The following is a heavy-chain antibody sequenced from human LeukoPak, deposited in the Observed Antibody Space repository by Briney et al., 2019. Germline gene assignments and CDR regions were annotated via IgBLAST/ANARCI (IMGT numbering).Heavy chain of an antibody. J-gene: IGHJ6*02. V-gene: IGHV1-8*01. CDR2: MNPNSGNT. Sequence: ASVKVSCKASGYTFTSYDINWVRQATGQGLEWMGWMNPNSGNTGYAQKFQGRVTMTRNTSISTAYMELSSLRSEDTAMYYCARGLMKAAAGTAKYYYYYGMDVWGQGTTVTVSS. D-gene: IGHD6-13*01. CDR3: ARGLMKAAAGTAKYYYYYGMDV. CDR1: GYTFTSYD.